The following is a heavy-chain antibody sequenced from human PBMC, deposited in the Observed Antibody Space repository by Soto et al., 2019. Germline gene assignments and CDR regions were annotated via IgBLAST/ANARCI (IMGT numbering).Heavy chain of an antibody. J-gene: IGHJ5*02. CDR2: ISAYNGNT. CDR1: GYTFTSYG. D-gene: IGHD2-15*01. Sequence: KVSCKASGYTFTSYGISWVRQAPGQGLEWMGWISAYNGNTNYAQKLQGRVTMTTDTSTSTAYMELRSLRSDDTAVYYCARDLVLRYCSGGSCYLPLDPWGQGTLVTVSS. CDR3: ARDLVLRYCSGGSCYLPLDP. V-gene: IGHV1-18*01.